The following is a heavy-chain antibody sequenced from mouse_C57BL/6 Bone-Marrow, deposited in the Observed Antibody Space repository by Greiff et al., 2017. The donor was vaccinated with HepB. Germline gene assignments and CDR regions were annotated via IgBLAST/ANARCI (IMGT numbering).Heavy chain of an antibody. CDR1: GYSITSGYY. CDR2: ISYDGSN. J-gene: IGHJ1*03. D-gene: IGHD2-13*01. CDR3: AREETSWYFDV. V-gene: IGHV3-6*01. Sequence: DVQLVESGPGLVKPSQSLSLTCSVTGYSITSGYYWNWIRQFPGNKLEWMGYISYDGSNNYNPSLKNRISITRDTSKNQFFLKLNSVTTEDTATYYCAREETSWYFDVWGTGTTVTVSS.